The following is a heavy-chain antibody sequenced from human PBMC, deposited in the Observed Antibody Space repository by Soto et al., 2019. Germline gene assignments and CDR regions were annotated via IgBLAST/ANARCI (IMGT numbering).Heavy chain of an antibody. V-gene: IGHV1-46*03. J-gene: IGHJ5*02. CDR1: GYTFTSYY. D-gene: IGHD2-15*01. Sequence: QVQLVQSGAEVTKPGASVKVSCKASGYTFTSYYMHWVRQAPGQGLEWLGIINPSGGSTSYAQKFQGRVTITRDTSTSTGYMELSSLRSEGTVVYYCARVVAASGLNWFDPWGQGTLVTVSS. CDR3: ARVVAASGLNWFDP. CDR2: INPSGGST.